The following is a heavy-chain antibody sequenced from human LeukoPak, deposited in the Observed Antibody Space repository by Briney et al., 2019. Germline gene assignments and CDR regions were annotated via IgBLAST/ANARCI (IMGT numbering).Heavy chain of an antibody. V-gene: IGHV4-30-2*01. Sequence: PSETLFLTCAVSGGSISSGGYSWSWIRQPPGKGLEWIGYTYHSGSTYYNPSLKSRVTISVDRSKNQFSLKLSSVTAADTAVYYCARGGYCSGGSCYGDYVHFDYWGQGTLVTVSS. CDR1: GGSISSGGYS. CDR3: ARGGYCSGGSCYGDYVHFDY. J-gene: IGHJ4*02. CDR2: TYHSGST. D-gene: IGHD2-15*01.